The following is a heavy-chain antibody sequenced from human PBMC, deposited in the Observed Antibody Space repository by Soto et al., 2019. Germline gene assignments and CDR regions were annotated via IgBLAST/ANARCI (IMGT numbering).Heavy chain of an antibody. V-gene: IGHV1-69*13. D-gene: IGHD3-22*01. Sequence: SLKVCFKAAGGTFSSYAISGVRQAAGQGLEWMGGIIPSVGTADYAQKFQGRVTITADESTSTAYMELSSLRSEDTAVYYCARGLYYYDSRRYCPWGQGTLATVYS. CDR1: GGTFSSYA. J-gene: IGHJ5*02. CDR3: ARGLYYYDSRRYCP. CDR2: IIPSVGTA.